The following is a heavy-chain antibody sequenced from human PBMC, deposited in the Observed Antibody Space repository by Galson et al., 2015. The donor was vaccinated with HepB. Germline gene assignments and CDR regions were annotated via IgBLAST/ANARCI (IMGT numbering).Heavy chain of an antibody. J-gene: IGHJ1*01. Sequence: SLRLSCAASGFTFSNFWMHWVRQAPGKGLEWVANIKQDGSERNYVDSVKGRFAISRDNAKNSVYLQVDSLRAEDTAVYYCARRLCSAAGCYDSSYLYLEEWGQGTPVTVSS. D-gene: IGHD2-2*01. CDR3: ARRLCSAAGCYDSSYLYLEE. CDR1: GFTFSNFW. V-gene: IGHV3-7*01. CDR2: IKQDGSER.